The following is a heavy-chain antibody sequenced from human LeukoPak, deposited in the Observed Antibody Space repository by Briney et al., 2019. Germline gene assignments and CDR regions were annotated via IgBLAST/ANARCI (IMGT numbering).Heavy chain of an antibody. D-gene: IGHD4-17*01. Sequence: SETQSLTCTVSGGSISSSSYFWGWIRQPPGKGLEWIGSIFYSGSTYYNPSLNSRLTISIDTSKNQFSLRLSSVTAADTAVYYCARQMNTVTADYWGQGTLVTVSS. CDR1: GGSISSSSYF. V-gene: IGHV4-39*01. CDR3: ARQMNTVTADY. J-gene: IGHJ4*02. CDR2: IFYSGST.